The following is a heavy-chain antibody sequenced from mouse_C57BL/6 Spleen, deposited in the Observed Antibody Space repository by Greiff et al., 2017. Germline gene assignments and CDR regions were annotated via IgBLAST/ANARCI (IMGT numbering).Heavy chain of an antibody. CDR2: ISRGGDDI. V-gene: IGHV5-9-1*02. CDR3: TRELGGYFDD. CDR1: GFTFSSYA. D-gene: IGHD4-1*01. Sequence: EVKLMESGEGLVKPGGSLKLSCAASGFTFSSYAMSWVRQTPEKRLEWVAYISRGGDDIYYAATVKGRVTISRDNARNTLYLQMSSLKSEDTALYYCTRELGGYFDDWGKGTTLTVAS. J-gene: IGHJ2*01.